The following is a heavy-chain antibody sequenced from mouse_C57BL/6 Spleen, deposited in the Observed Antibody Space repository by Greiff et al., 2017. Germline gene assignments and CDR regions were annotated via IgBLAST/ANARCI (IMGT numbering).Heavy chain of an antibody. Sequence: EVQLQESGGGLVKPGGSLKLSCAASGFTFSDYGMHWVRQAPEKGLEWVAYISSGSSTIYYADTVKGRFTISRDNAKNTLFLQMTSLRSEDTAMYYCAREWLSPFDYWGQGTTLTVSS. CDR1: GFTFSDYG. D-gene: IGHD2-2*01. V-gene: IGHV5-17*01. J-gene: IGHJ2*01. CDR2: ISSGSSTI. CDR3: AREWLSPFDY.